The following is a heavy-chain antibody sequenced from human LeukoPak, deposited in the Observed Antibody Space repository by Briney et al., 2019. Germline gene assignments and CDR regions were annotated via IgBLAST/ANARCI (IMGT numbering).Heavy chain of an antibody. CDR2: IYPGDSDT. V-gene: IGHV5-51*01. D-gene: IGHD2/OR15-2a*01. CDR3: ARAGYSNRWDGVDY. CDR1: GSPFTNYW. J-gene: IGHJ4*02. Sequence: GESLKISCKGSGSPFTNYWIGWVRQMPGKGLEFMGIIYPGDSDTRYSPSFQGQVTISVAKSINTAYLQWSSLEASDRAFYYCARAGYSNRWDGVDYWRQGTLVTVSS.